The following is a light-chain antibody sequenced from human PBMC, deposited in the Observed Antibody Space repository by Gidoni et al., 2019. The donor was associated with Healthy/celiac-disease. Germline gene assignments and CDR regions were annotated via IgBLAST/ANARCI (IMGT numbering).Light chain of an antibody. CDR3: KVGDRSTVV. CDR1: NSGSQN. Sequence: SYALTQPLSVSVALGQTARITWGGNNSGSQNVHWYQQKPGQAPGLVSYRESNRPSGIPERGSGSNSGNTATLTSSRAQDGDEDDYYGKVGDRSTVVFGGGTKLTVL. J-gene: IGLJ2*01. CDR2: RES. V-gene: IGLV3-9*01.